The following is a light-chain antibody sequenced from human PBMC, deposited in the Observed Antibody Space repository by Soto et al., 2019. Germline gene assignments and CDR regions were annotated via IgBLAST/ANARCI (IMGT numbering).Light chain of an antibody. V-gene: IGKV3-20*01. CDR3: QQYGSSLYT. J-gene: IGKJ2*01. Sequence: EIVLTQSPGTLSLSPGERATLSCRASQSVSSSYLAWYQQPPGQPPRLLIYAASSRATGIPDRFSGSASATDFTLIISRLEHEDFAVYYWQQYGSSLYTFGQGTKLEIK. CDR1: QSVSSSY. CDR2: AAS.